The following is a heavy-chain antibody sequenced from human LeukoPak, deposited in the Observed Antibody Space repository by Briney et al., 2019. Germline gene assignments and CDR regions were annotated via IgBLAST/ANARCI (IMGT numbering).Heavy chain of an antibody. CDR3: ARDLSYSDYDSSLGRTDYYYMDV. D-gene: IGHD4-11*01. V-gene: IGHV1-69*13. CDR2: IIPIFGIA. J-gene: IGHJ6*03. Sequence: VTFSCKASGGTFSSYAISWVRQAPGQGLEWMGGIIPIFGIANYVQQIQGRVRITSDESTTTAYMELSSLRSEDAAVYYCARDLSYSDYDSSLGRTDYYYMDVWGKGTTVTVSS. CDR1: GGTFSSYA.